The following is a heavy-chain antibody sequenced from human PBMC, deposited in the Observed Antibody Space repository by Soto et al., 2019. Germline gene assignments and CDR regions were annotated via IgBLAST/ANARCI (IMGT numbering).Heavy chain of an antibody. D-gene: IGHD2-2*01. CDR3: AKDPTDIVVVPAAYDY. CDR1: GFTFSSYG. Sequence: GGSLRLSCAASGFTFSSYGMHWVRQAPGKGLEWVAVISYDGSNKYYADSVKGRFTISRDNSKNTLYLQMNSLRAEDTAVYYCAKDPTDIVVVPAAYDYWGQGTLVTVSS. CDR2: ISYDGSNK. V-gene: IGHV3-30*18. J-gene: IGHJ4*02.